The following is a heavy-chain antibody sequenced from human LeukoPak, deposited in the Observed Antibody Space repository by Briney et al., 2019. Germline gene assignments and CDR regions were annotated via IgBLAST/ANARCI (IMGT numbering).Heavy chain of an antibody. J-gene: IGHJ6*03. V-gene: IGHV3-43D*03. CDR2: INWDGGST. Sequence: PGRSLRLSCAASGFTFDYYAIHWVSQAPGKGLEWVSLINWDGGSTYYADSVKGRFTISRDNRKDSLYLQMNSLRTEDTALYFCAKGKKEYASGGRRYFYYYMDVWGKGTTVTVSS. CDR1: GFTFDYYA. CDR3: AKGKKEYASGGRRYFYYYMDV. D-gene: IGHD3-10*01.